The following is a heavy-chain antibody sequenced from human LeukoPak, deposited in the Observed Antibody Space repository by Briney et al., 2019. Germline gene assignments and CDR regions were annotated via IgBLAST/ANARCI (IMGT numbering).Heavy chain of an antibody. V-gene: IGHV3-23*01. J-gene: IGHJ4*02. D-gene: IGHD2-2*01. CDR1: GFTFSNYA. CDR2: ICGSDDST. CDR3: AKDGHCSTTTCSTAKFDY. Sequence: GGSLRLSRAVSGFTFSNYAMSWVRQAPGEGLEWVSTICGSDDSTDYADSVKGRFTISRDNSKNTLYLQMNSLRAEDTAVYYCAKDGHCSTTTCSTAKFDYWGQGTLVTVSS.